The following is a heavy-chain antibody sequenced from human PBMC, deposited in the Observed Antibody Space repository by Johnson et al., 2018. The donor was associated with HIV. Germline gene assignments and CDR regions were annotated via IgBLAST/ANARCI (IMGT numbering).Heavy chain of an antibody. V-gene: IGHV3-74*01. CDR2: INSDGSDT. CDR3: AREVNAFDI. J-gene: IGHJ3*02. CDR1: GFTFSNFG. D-gene: IGHD3-22*01. Sequence: VQLVESGGGVVQPGRSLRLSCAASGFTFSNFGMHWVRQAPGKGLVWVSGINSDGSDTRSADSVKGRFTISTDNAKTTLYLPINNLGAEDTAVYYCAREVNAFDIWGQGTVVTVSS.